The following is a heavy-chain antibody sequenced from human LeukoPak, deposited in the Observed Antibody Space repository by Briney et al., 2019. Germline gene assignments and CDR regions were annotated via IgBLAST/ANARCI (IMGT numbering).Heavy chain of an antibody. V-gene: IGHV3-23*01. CDR3: AKDRLFLDAFDI. J-gene: IGHJ3*02. D-gene: IGHD2-21*02. CDR1: GFTFSSYA. CDR2: ISGSGGST. Sequence: GGALRLSCAASGFTFSSYAMSWVRQAPGKGLEWVSAISGSGGSTYYADSVKGRFTISRDNSKNTLYLQMNSLRAEDTAVYYCAKDRLFLDAFDIWGQGTMVTVSS.